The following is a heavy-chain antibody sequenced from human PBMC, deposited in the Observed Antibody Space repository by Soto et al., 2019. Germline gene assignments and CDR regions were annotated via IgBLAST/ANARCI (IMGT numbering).Heavy chain of an antibody. V-gene: IGHV1-8*01. CDR3: ARDRTTMVRGVIGDYGMDV. CDR1: GYTFTSYD. CDR2: MNPNSGNT. D-gene: IGHD3-10*01. J-gene: IGHJ6*02. Sequence: QVQLVQSGAEVKKPGASVKVSCKASGYTFTSYDINWVRQATGQGLEWMGWMNPNSGNTGYAQKFQGRVTMTRNTSISTAYMELSSLRSEDTAVYYCARDRTTMVRGVIGDYGMDVWGQGTTVTVSS.